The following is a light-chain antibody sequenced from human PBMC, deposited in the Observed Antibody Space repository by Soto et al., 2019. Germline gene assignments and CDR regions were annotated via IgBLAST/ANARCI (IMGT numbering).Light chain of an antibody. CDR2: DVS. CDR1: SSDVGDYNY. Sequence: QSVLTQPASVSGSPGQSITISCTGTSSDVGDYNYVSWYQQHPGKAPKLVLYDVSNRPSGSSNRFSGSKSGNTASLTISGLQAEDEADYYCSSYSSRSTVVFGGGTKLTVL. J-gene: IGLJ2*01. CDR3: SSYSSRSTVV. V-gene: IGLV2-14*01.